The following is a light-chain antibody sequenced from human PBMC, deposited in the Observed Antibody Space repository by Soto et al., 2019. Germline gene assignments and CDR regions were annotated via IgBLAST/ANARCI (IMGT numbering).Light chain of an antibody. J-gene: IGKJ3*01. V-gene: IGKV2-28*01. CDR3: MQALQSQFT. Sequence: DIVMTQSPLSLPVTPGEPASISCRSSQSLLHSNGYNYLDWYLQKPGQSPQLLIYLGSNRASGVPGRFSGSGSGTYFTLKISRVEAEDVGVYYCMQALQSQFTFGPGTKVDIK. CDR1: QSLLHSNGYNY. CDR2: LGS.